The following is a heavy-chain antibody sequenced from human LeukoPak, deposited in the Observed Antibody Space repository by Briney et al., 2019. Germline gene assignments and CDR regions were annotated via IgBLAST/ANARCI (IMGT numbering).Heavy chain of an antibody. CDR3: ARSSFVRGVVLYYFDY. D-gene: IGHD3-10*02. Sequence: GGSLRLSCAASGFTFSSYSINWVRQAPGKGLEGVSSISSSSNYMYYADSVKGRFTISRDNAKNSLYLQMNGLRAEDTAVYYCARSSFVRGVVLYYFDYWGQGTLVTVSS. V-gene: IGHV3-21*01. CDR1: GFTFSSYS. CDR2: ISSSSNYM. J-gene: IGHJ4*02.